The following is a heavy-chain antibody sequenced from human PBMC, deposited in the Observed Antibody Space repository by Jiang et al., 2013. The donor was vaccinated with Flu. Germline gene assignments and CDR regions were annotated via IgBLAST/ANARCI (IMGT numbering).Heavy chain of an antibody. Sequence: QLLESGGGLVQPGGSLKLSCAASGFIFSGSAVHWVRQASGKGLEWVGRIGSKVNSYAATYAASVKGRFTISRDDSKNTAYLQMNSLKTEDTAVYYCIMHKSQYYRGLDVWGHGTSVTVSS. D-gene: IGHD2-21*01. J-gene: IGHJ6*02. CDR1: GFIFSGSA. CDR3: IMHKSQYYRGLDV. CDR2: IGSKVNSYAA. V-gene: IGHV3-73*01.